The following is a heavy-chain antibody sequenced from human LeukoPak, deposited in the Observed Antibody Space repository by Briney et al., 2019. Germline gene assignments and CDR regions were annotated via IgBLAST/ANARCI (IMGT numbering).Heavy chain of an antibody. Sequence: SETLSLTCTVSGGSISSSSYYWGWIRQPPGKGLEWIGSIYYSGSTYYNPSLKSLVTISVDTSKNQFSLKLSSVTAADTAVYYCASSREQQLVDNWFDPWGQGTLVTVSS. V-gene: IGHV4-39*01. CDR3: ASSREQQLVDNWFDP. CDR2: IYYSGST. J-gene: IGHJ5*02. CDR1: GGSISSSSYY. D-gene: IGHD6-13*01.